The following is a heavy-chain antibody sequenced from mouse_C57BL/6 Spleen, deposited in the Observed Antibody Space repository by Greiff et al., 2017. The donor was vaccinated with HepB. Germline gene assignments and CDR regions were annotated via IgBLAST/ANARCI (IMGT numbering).Heavy chain of an antibody. D-gene: IGHD1-1*01. CDR3: ARPNYYGSSEFAY. J-gene: IGHJ3*01. V-gene: IGHV5-17*01. CDR1: GFTFSDYG. CDR2: ISSGSSTI. Sequence: VQLVESGGGLVKPGGSLKLSCAASGFTFSDYGMHWVRQAPEKGLEWVAYISSGSSTIYYADTVKGRFTISRDNAKNTLFLQMTSLRSEDTAMYYCARPNYYGSSEFAYWGQGTLVTVSA.